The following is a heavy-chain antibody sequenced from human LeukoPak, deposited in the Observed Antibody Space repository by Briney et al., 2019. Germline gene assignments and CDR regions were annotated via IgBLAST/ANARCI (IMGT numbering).Heavy chain of an antibody. Sequence: ASVKVSCKASGYTFTSYGISWVRQAPRQGLEWMGWISAYNGNTNYAQKLQGRVTMTTDTSTSTAYMELRSLRSDDTAVYYCARDREVLWFGESPDYWGQGTLVTVSS. V-gene: IGHV1-18*01. CDR2: ISAYNGNT. CDR1: GYTFTSYG. J-gene: IGHJ4*02. CDR3: ARDREVLWFGESPDY. D-gene: IGHD3-10*01.